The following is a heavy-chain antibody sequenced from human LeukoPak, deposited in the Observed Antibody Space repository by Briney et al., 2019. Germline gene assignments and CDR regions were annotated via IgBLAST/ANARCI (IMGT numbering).Heavy chain of an antibody. CDR3: AREGFLGSSTNCSGCSFDC. D-gene: IGHD2-2*01. V-gene: IGHV3-21*01. CDR2: ISSSSSYI. J-gene: IGHJ4*02. CDR1: GFTFSSYS. Sequence: GGSLRLSCAASGFTFSSYSMNWVRQAPGKGLEWVSSISSSSSYIYYADSMKGRFTISRDNAKSSLYLQMNSLRAEDTAVYYCAREGFLGSSTNCSGCSFDCWGQGTLVTVSS.